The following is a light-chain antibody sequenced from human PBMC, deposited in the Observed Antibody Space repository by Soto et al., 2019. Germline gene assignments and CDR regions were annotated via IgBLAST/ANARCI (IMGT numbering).Light chain of an antibody. CDR3: QQGNSFPSIT. Sequence: IQLTQSPSSLSASVGDRVTITCRASQGISRWLAWYQQKPGEAPKLLIYAASTLQSGVPSRFSGSGSGTDFTLTINSLQPEDFATYYCQQGNSFPSITFGQGTRLEIK. CDR2: AAS. J-gene: IGKJ5*01. V-gene: IGKV1-12*02. CDR1: QGISRW.